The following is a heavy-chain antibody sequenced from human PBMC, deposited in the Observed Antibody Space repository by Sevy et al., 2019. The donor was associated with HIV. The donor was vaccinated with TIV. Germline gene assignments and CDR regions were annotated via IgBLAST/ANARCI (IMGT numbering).Heavy chain of an antibody. D-gene: IGHD6-19*01. CDR3: VSLFLSYRSGWSYFDY. Sequence: GGSLRLSCAISGFTVNDKYIIWVRQAPGKGLEWVSVIFSSGSTYYEDSAKGRFTISRDNSKNTVDLQMKSVRAEDTAVYYCVSLFLSYRSGWSYFDYWGQGTLVTVSS. CDR2: IFSSGST. J-gene: IGHJ4*02. CDR1: GFTVNDKY. V-gene: IGHV3-66*02.